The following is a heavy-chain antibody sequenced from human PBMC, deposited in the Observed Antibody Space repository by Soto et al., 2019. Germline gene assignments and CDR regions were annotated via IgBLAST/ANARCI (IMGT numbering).Heavy chain of an antibody. CDR3: ALRYPPYYDFWSGYYKGYYFDY. V-gene: IGHV3-23*01. J-gene: IGHJ4*02. D-gene: IGHD3-3*01. CDR2: ISGSGGST. CDR1: GFTFSSYA. Sequence: EVQLLESGGGLVQPGGSLRLSCAASGFTFSSYAMSWVRQAPGKGLEWVSAISGSGGSTYYADSVKGRFTISRDNSKNTLYLQMNRLRGEGTAVYYCALRYPPYYDFWSGYYKGYYFDYWGQGTLVTVSS.